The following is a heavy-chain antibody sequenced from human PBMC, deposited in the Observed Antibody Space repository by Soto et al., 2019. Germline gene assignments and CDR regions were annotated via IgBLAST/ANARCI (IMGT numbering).Heavy chain of an antibody. Sequence: VQLVESGGGVVQPGRSLSLSCVASEFTFSDYAMHWVRQAPGKGLEWVAVISHDRGQESYADSVKGRFTISRNNSKSTLFLQMHSGRVEDTAIYYCAKSGPRDYFYSMDVWGQGTTVTVSS. CDR3: AKSGPRDYFYSMDV. CDR1: EFTFSDYA. D-gene: IGHD1-26*01. J-gene: IGHJ6*02. CDR2: ISHDRGQE. V-gene: IGHV3-30*18.